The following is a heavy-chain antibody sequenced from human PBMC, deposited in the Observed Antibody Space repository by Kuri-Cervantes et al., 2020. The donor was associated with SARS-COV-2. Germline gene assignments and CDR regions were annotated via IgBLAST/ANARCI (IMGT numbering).Heavy chain of an antibody. CDR3: ARDSEYCGSTTCYIEQ. Sequence: SVKVSCKASGYTFTDYYIHWARQAPGQGLEWMGRVIPIFGTGDNAQEFQGRITITADTSTRTAYMELSSLTSEDTAVYYCARDSEYCGSTTCYIEQWGQGTLVTVSS. CDR2: VIPIFGTG. J-gene: IGHJ4*02. V-gene: IGHV1-69*06. D-gene: IGHD2-2*02. CDR1: GYTFTDYY.